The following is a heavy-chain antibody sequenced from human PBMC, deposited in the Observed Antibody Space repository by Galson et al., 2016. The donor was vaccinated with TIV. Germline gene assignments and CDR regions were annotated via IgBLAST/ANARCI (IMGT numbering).Heavy chain of an antibody. V-gene: IGHV3-11*01. J-gene: IGHJ6*02. Sequence: SLRLSCAASGFGFSDYFMTWVRQAPGKGLEWISDISPSGITMYYADSVKGRFTISRDNAKSSLYLQMNTLRVEDTAVYYCTRDVTRMDVWGQGTTVTVTS. CDR2: ISPSGITM. D-gene: IGHD5-18*01. CDR3: TRDVTRMDV. CDR1: GFGFSDYF.